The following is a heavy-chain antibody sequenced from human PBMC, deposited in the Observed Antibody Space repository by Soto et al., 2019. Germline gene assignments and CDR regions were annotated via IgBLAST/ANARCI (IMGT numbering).Heavy chain of an antibody. CDR3: ARSLPRMRGFLFDY. Sequence: GESLKISCKGSGYIFTTYWIGWVRQMPGKGLEWMGLIYPGDSDTRYSTSFQGQVTISADKSISTAYLQWSSLKASDTAMYYCARSLPRMRGFLFDYWGQGTLVTVS. CDR1: GYIFTTYW. V-gene: IGHV5-51*01. D-gene: IGHD2-15*01. CDR2: IYPGDSDT. J-gene: IGHJ4*02.